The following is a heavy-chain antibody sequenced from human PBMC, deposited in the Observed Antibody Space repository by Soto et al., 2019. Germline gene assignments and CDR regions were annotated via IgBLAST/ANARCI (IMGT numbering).Heavy chain of an antibody. CDR2: IYQTGNT. Sequence: QMQLQESGPGLVKPSETLSLTCTVSGGSITSISSYWGWVRQPPGKGLEWIGTIYQTGNTYYNPSLESRVTIYVHTAKNQFSLRLSSVTAADTAVYYCARQVGSGGYFSRPFDYWGQGTLVTVSS. V-gene: IGHV4-39*01. CDR1: GGSITSISSY. CDR3: ARQVGSGGYFSRPFDY. J-gene: IGHJ4*02. D-gene: IGHD3-22*01.